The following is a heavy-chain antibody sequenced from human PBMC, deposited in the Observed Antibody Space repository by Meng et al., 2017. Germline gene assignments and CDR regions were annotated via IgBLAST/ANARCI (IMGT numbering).Heavy chain of an antibody. J-gene: IGHJ4*02. CDR2: IIPIFGTA. D-gene: IGHD6-13*01. CDR1: GGTFSSYA. V-gene: IGHV1-69*06. CDR3: ARDEDISAAGKLFGDY. Sequence: HLVQSGAEVKKPGSSVKVSCKASGGTFSSYAISWVRQAPGQGLEWMGGIIPIFGTANYAQKFQGRVTITADKSTSTAYMELSGLRSDDTAVYYCARDEDISAAGKLFGDYWGQGTLVTGSS.